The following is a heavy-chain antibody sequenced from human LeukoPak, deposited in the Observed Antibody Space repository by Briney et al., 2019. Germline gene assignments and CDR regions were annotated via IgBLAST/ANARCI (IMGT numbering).Heavy chain of an antibody. CDR3: ARHGSRGAGASYFDY. D-gene: IGHD1-26*01. CDR1: GASISSYY. CDR2: VYFSGST. V-gene: IGHV4-59*08. Sequence: SETLSLTCAVSGASISSYYWSWIRQPPGKGLEWIGYVYFSGSTNYNPPLKSRVTISLDTSKRQFSLKLSSVTAADTAVYYCARHGSRGAGASYFDYWGQGTLVTVSS. J-gene: IGHJ4*02.